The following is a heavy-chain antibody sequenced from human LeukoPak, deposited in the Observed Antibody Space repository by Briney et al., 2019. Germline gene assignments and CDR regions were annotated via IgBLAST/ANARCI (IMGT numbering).Heavy chain of an antibody. Sequence: PGGSLRLSRAASGFTLDNYAMHWVRQAPGKGLEWLSIISWNSGYIGYADSVKGRFTISRDNAKKSLDLQMNSLRAEDTAFYYCAKVRGTYSSGYSFDYWGQGTLVTVSS. J-gene: IGHJ4*02. V-gene: IGHV3-9*01. CDR2: ISWNSGYI. D-gene: IGHD6-19*01. CDR3: AKVRGTYSSGYSFDY. CDR1: GFTLDNYA.